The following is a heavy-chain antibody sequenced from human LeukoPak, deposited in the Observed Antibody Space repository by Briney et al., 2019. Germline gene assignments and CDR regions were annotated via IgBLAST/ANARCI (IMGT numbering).Heavy chain of an antibody. Sequence: GESLKISSKGSGYSITSYWIGWVRQMPGKGLEWMGIIYTGDSDTRYSPSFHGQATISADKSSSTAYLQWSSLKASDTAMYYCAIWVPLFSWGQGPLVTVSS. V-gene: IGHV5-51*01. CDR2: IYTGDSDT. J-gene: IGHJ5*02. D-gene: IGHD2-21*01. CDR1: GYSITSYW. CDR3: AIWVPLFS.